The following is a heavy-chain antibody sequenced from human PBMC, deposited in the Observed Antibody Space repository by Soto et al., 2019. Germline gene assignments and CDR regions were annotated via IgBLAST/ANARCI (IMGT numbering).Heavy chain of an antibody. CDR2: TYYRSKWYN. D-gene: IGHD1-20*01. CDR3: ARDPRISSPIYFDI. Sequence: SQSRSLTGAISGDSVSSTSAAGNWIRQSTSRGREWLGMTYYRSKWYNDYAVSVKSRITINPDPSKNQFSLQLNSVTPDDTAVYFCARDPRISSPIYFDIWGLGTLVTSPQ. V-gene: IGHV6-1*01. J-gene: IGHJ4*02. CDR1: GDSVSSTSAA.